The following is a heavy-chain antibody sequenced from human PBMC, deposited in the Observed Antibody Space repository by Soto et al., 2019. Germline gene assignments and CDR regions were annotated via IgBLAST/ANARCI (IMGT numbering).Heavy chain of an antibody. CDR1: GGSFSGYF. CDR3: ARPHYDSNTFYYFFDY. V-gene: IGHV4-34*12. Sequence: ASETLSLTCAVYGGSFSGYFWSWTRQPPGKGLEWIGEIFHGGSTNYSPSLKSRVTISVDTSKNQFSLELSSVTAADTAVYYCARPHYDSNTFYYFFDYWGQGTLVTVSS. CDR2: IFHGGST. J-gene: IGHJ4*02. D-gene: IGHD3-22*01.